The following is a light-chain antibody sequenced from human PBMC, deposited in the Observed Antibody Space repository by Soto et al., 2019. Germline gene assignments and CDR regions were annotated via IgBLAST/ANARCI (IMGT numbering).Light chain of an antibody. CDR3: LHHDSYPRT. CDR1: QGIRTD. CDR2: GAS. Sequence: AIQMTQSPSSLSASVGARVTITCRASQGIRTDLGWYQQKPGKAPTLLIYGASSLQSNVPSRFSGSGSGTDFTRTIRSWEPEDFPTYYCLHHDSYPRTFGGGTKVEIK. V-gene: IGKV1-6*01. J-gene: IGKJ4*01.